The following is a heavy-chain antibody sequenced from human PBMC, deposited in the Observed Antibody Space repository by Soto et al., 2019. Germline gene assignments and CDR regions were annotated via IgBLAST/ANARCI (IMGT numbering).Heavy chain of an antibody. CDR2: VWKDGSNR. CDR3: AKVPRGSNFGYYNF. Sequence: GGSLRLSCAASGITFSDYGMHWVRQAPGKGLEWVAGVWKDGSNRYYVDSVKGRFTISRDNSKNTLYLQMNSLRDGDTAVYYCAKVPRGSNFGYYNFWGQGTLVTVSS. V-gene: IGHV3-30*02. D-gene: IGHD5-18*01. J-gene: IGHJ4*02. CDR1: GITFSDYG.